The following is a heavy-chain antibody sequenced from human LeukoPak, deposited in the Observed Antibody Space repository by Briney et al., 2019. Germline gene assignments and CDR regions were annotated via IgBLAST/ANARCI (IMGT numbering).Heavy chain of an antibody. Sequence: GASVKVSRKASGGTFSSYAISWVRQAPGQGLEWMGGIIPIFGTANYAQKFQGRVTITRNTSISTAYMELSSLRSEDTAVYYCARGQDDFWPGDWFDPWGQGTLVTVSS. D-gene: IGHD3-3*01. CDR2: IIPIFGTA. J-gene: IGHJ5*02. V-gene: IGHV1-69*05. CDR1: GGTFSSYA. CDR3: ARGQDDFWPGDWFDP.